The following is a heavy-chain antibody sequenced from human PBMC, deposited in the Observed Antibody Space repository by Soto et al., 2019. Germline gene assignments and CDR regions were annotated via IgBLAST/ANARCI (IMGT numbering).Heavy chain of an antibody. V-gene: IGHV3-33*01. CDR3: ARGRIWFGDKMGGMDV. CDR2: IWYDGSNK. D-gene: IGHD3-10*01. J-gene: IGHJ6*02. Sequence: GGSLRLSCAASGFTFSSYGMHWVRQAPGKGLEWVAVIWYDGSNKYYADSVKGRFTISRDNSKNTLYLQMNSLRAEDTAVYYCARGRIWFGDKMGGMDVWGQGTTVTVSS. CDR1: GFTFSSYG.